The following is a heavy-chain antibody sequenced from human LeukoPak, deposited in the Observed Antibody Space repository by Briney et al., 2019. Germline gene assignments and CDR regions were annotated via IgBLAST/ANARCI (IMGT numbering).Heavy chain of an antibody. J-gene: IGHJ4*02. V-gene: IGHV3-9*01. CDR1: GFPFDDYA. Sequence: PGGSLRLSCAASGFPFDDYAMHWVRQAPGKGLEWVSGISGNSGSIEYADSVKGRFTISRDNAKNSLYLRMNSLRAEDTALYYCAKDTRPSIADLFDHWGQGSLVTVSS. D-gene: IGHD6-6*01. CDR3: AKDTRPSIADLFDH. CDR2: ISGNSGSI.